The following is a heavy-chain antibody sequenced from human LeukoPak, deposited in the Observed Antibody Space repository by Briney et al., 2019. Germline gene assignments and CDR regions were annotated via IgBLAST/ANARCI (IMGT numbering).Heavy chain of an antibody. V-gene: IGHV3-48*03. Sequence: PGGSLRLSCAASGFTFSSYEMNWVRQAPGKGLEWVSYISSSGSTIYYADSVKGRFTISRDNAKNSLYLQMNSLRAEDTAVYYCAGDFKYCTDGVCYFFDLWGQGTLVTVSS. D-gene: IGHD2-8*01. J-gene: IGHJ4*02. CDR2: ISSSGSTI. CDR1: GFTFSSYE. CDR3: AGDFKYCTDGVCYFFDL.